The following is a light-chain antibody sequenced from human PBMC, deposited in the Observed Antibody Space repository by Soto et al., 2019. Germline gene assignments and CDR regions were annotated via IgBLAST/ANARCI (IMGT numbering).Light chain of an antibody. CDR1: QSISTW. CDR3: QQHNPDPLT. Sequence: DIQMTQSPSTLSASVGDRVTITCRASQSISTWLAWYQQKPGKAPKLLIYRASTLEGGVPSRFSGSGSGTDFNITISSLQPDDFATYYCQQHNPDPLTFGGGTTVDIK. CDR2: RAS. V-gene: IGKV1-5*03. J-gene: IGKJ4*01.